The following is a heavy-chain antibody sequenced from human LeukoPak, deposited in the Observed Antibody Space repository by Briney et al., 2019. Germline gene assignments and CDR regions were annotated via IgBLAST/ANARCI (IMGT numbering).Heavy chain of an antibody. CDR1: GGSISSGSYY. V-gene: IGHV4-61*02. Sequence: SQTLSLTCTVSGGSISSGSYYWSWIRQPAGKGLEWIGRIYTSGSTNYNPSLKSRVTISVDTSKNQFSLKLSSVTAADTAVYYCARTWGVVVPLSYYYMDVWGKGTTVTVSS. D-gene: IGHD2-2*01. CDR3: ARTWGVVVPLSYYYMDV. J-gene: IGHJ6*03. CDR2: IYTSGST.